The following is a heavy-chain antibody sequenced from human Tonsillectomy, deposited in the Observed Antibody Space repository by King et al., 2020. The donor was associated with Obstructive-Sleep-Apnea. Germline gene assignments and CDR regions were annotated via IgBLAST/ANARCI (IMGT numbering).Heavy chain of an antibody. CDR1: GYTFTSYG. J-gene: IGHJ4*02. Sequence: QLVQSGAEVKKPGASVKVSCKASGYTFTSYGISWVRQAPGQGLEWMGWISAYNGNTNYAQKLQGRVTMTTDTSTSTAYMELRSLRSDDTAVYYCATDVLAYCGCDCQEASLARDYWGQGTLVTVSS. V-gene: IGHV1-18*04. CDR2: ISAYNGNT. CDR3: ATDVLAYCGCDCQEASLARDY. D-gene: IGHD2-21*02.